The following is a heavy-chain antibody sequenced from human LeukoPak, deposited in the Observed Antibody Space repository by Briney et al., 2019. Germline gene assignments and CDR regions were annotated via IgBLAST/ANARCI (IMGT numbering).Heavy chain of an antibody. V-gene: IGHV4-39*06. Sequence: SETLSLTCTVSGGSITSSSYFWGWIRPPPGKGLEWIGEINHSGRTNYNPSLKSRLTISVDTSKNQFPLNLNSVSAADSAVYYCASSDAGGWDSWGQGALVTVSS. D-gene: IGHD1-26*01. CDR2: INHSGRT. CDR3: ASSDAGGWDS. CDR1: GGSITSSSYF. J-gene: IGHJ1*01.